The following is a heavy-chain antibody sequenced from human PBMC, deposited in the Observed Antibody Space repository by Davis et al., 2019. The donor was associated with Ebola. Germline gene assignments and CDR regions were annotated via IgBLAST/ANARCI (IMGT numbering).Heavy chain of an antibody. D-gene: IGHD2-15*01. V-gene: IGHV3-48*04. CDR3: AREMVVVVAATYGMDV. CDR1: GFTFSTYS. Sequence: GGSLRLSCVASGFTFSTYSMNWVRQAPGKGLEWVSYITSGSGTIYYADSVKGRFTISRDNAKNSLYLQMNSLRAEDTAVYYCAREMVVVVAATYGMDVWGKGTTVTVSS. CDR2: ITSGSGTI. J-gene: IGHJ6*04.